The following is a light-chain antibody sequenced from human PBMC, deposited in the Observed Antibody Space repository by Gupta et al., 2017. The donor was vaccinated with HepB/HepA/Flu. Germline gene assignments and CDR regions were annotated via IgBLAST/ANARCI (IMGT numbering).Light chain of an antibody. V-gene: IGLV1-44*01. J-gene: IGLJ3*02. CDR2: INN. CDR1: TSDIGDNT. CDR3: AAWDGSRSCWV. Sequence: QSALLPPPSASGTPGPRVTLPCSGRTSDIGDNTVNWYQQRPGTAPKLLIYINNRRHSGVPDRFSGSKSGTSATLAISGLQAEDEATYYCAAWDGSRSCWVFGGGTELTVL.